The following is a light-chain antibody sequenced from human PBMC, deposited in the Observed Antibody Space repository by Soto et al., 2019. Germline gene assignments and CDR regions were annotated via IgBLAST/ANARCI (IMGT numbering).Light chain of an antibody. J-gene: IGKJ2*01. Sequence: EIVLTQSPGTLSLSPGERATLSCRASQSVSSSYLAWYQQKPGQAPRLLIYGASSRATGIPDGFSGSGSGTDFTLTISRLEPEDFAVYYCQQYGSSPYTFGQETKVDIK. CDR3: QQYGSSPYT. CDR1: QSVSSSY. CDR2: GAS. V-gene: IGKV3-20*01.